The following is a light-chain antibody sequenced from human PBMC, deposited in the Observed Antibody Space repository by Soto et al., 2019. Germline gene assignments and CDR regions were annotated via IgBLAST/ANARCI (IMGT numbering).Light chain of an antibody. CDR1: QSARNN. J-gene: IGKJ2*01. Sequence: DIQMTKSPSSLSASVGDRLTITCRASQSARNNLNWYQQKRGKAPKLLIHAASTLTSGVPSRFTGSGSWTDFTLTISTLQPEDSATDYGQQSYRTPLTFGEGAKLEIK. CDR2: AAS. CDR3: QQSYRTPLT. V-gene: IGKV1-39*01.